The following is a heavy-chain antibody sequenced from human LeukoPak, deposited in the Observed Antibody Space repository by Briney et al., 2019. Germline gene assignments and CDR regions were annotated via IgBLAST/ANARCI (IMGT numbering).Heavy chain of an antibody. CDR2: IIPIFGTA. V-gene: IGHV1-69*13. Sequence: ASVKVSCKASGGTFSSYAISWVRQAPGQGLEWMGGIIPIFGTANYAQKFQGRVTITADESTSTAYMELSSLRSEDTAVYYCAREVLGHCSSTGCYGWFDPWGQGTLVTVSS. CDR3: AREVLGHCSSTGCYGWFDP. D-gene: IGHD2-2*01. CDR1: GGTFSSYA. J-gene: IGHJ5*02.